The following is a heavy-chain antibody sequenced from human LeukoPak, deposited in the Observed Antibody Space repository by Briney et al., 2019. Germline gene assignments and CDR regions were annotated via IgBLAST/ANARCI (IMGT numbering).Heavy chain of an antibody. J-gene: IGHJ6*02. V-gene: IGHV3-66*01. CDR2: IYGGGDT. CDR1: GFSVNNNY. D-gene: IGHD6-6*01. Sequence: PGGSLRLSCAASGFSVNNNYVNWVRQAPGRGLEWVSIIYGGGDTSYADSVKGRFTISRDNSKNTLYLQMNSLRAEDTAVYYCARDKYSSSSGMDVWGQGTTVTVSS. CDR3: ARDKYSSSSGMDV.